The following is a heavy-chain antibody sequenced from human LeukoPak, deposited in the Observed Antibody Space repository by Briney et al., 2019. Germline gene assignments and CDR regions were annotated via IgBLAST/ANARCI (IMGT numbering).Heavy chain of an antibody. Sequence: GGSLRLSCAASGFTVSSNYMSWVRQAPGKGLEWVSVIYSGGSTYYADSVKGRFTISRDNSENTLYLQMNSLRAEDTAVYYCARGRYSSGWYGVDYWGQGTLVTVSS. V-gene: IGHV3-53*01. CDR3: ARGRYSSGWYGVDY. D-gene: IGHD6-19*01. J-gene: IGHJ4*02. CDR2: IYSGGST. CDR1: GFTVSSNY.